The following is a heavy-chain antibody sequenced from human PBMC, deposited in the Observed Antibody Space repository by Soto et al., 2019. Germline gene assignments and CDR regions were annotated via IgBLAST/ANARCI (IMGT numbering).Heavy chain of an antibody. CDR1: GFTFSGYA. Sequence: GSLRLSCAASGFTFSGYAMSWVRQAPGKGLEWVSAISGSGGSTYYADSVKGRFTISRDNSKNTLYLQMNSLRAEDTAVYYCANYMTTVTTTGLFDYWGQGTLVTVSS. CDR3: ANYMTTVTTTGLFDY. D-gene: IGHD4-4*01. CDR2: ISGSGGST. J-gene: IGHJ4*02. V-gene: IGHV3-23*01.